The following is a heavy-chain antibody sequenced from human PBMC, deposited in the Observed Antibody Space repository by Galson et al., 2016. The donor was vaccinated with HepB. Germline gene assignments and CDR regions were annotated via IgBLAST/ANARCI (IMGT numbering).Heavy chain of an antibody. J-gene: IGHJ5*02. CDR3: AREVVAAHKWFGP. Sequence: SVKVSCKASGYTFPGYNIHWVRQAPGQGLEWMGLMNPNTGGTDYAQKFQDRVTMTRDTSINTAFLEVKRLTPNDTAVYYCAREVVAAHKWFGPWGQGTLVTVSS. D-gene: IGHD2-15*01. CDR2: MNPNTGGT. CDR1: GYTFPGYN. V-gene: IGHV1-2*06.